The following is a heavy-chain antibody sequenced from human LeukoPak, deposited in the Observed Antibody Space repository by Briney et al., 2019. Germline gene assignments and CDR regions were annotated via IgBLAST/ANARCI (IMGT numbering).Heavy chain of an antibody. D-gene: IGHD1-26*01. Sequence: PGGSLRLSCAASGFTFSSCGMHWVRQAPGKGLEWVAVIWYDGSNKYYADSVKSRFTISRGNSKNTLYLQMNSLREEDTAVYYCARQGYSGSYLKLKGFDYWGQGTLDTVSS. J-gene: IGHJ4*02. CDR2: IWYDGSNK. CDR1: GFTFSSCG. CDR3: ARQGYSGSYLKLKGFDY. V-gene: IGHV3-33*01.